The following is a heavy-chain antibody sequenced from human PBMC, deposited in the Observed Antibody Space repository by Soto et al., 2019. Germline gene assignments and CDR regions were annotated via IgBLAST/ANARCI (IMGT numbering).Heavy chain of an antibody. Sequence: ASVKVSCKASGYTFTSYAMHWVRQAPGQRLEWMGWINAGNGNTKYSQKFQGRVTITRDTSASTAYMELSSLRSEDTAVYYCARGSSGWHGWFDPWGQGTLVTVSS. J-gene: IGHJ5*02. CDR2: INAGNGNT. V-gene: IGHV1-3*01. CDR3: ARGSSGWHGWFDP. D-gene: IGHD6-19*01. CDR1: GYTFTSYA.